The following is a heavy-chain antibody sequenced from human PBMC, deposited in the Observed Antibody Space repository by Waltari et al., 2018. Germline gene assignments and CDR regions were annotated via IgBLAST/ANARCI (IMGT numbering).Heavy chain of an antibody. CDR2: INHSGSN. J-gene: IGHJ4*02. V-gene: IGHV4-34*01. Sequence: QVQLQQWGAGLLKPSETLSLTCAVYGGSFSGSYWSWTRQPPGKGLEWIGEINHSGSNNYNPSLKSRVTISVDTSKNQFSLKLSSVTAADTAVYYCARRARLLWFRELLYFDYWGQGTLVTVSS. CDR1: GGSFSGSY. D-gene: IGHD3-10*01. CDR3: ARRARLLWFRELLYFDY.